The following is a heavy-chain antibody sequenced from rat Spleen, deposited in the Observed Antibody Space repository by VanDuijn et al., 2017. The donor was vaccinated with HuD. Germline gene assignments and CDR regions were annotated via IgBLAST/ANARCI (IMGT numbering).Heavy chain of an antibody. D-gene: IGHD4-3*01. V-gene: IGHV5-58*01. CDR3: AVSGYGY. Sequence: EVQLVETGGGLVQPGRSLKLSCVASGFTFSRYWIYWVRQAPGKGLEWVSSINPDGSNTCYPDSVKGRFTISRDNAENTVYLQITSLRSEDTATYYCAVSGYGYWGQGVMVTVSS. CDR2: INPDGSNT. J-gene: IGHJ2*01. CDR1: GFTFSRYW.